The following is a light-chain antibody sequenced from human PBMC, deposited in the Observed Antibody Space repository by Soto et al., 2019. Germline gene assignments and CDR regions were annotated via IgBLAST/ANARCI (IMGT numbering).Light chain of an antibody. Sequence: DIQMTQSPSSLSASIGDRVTITCRASRGINTYVNWYQQKPGKAPKLLIYAASTLHPGVPSRFSGSGSGTDFTLTISSLQPEDVATYYCQKYNSAPLTFGPGTRLEIK. CDR2: AAS. CDR3: QKYNSAPLT. J-gene: IGKJ5*01. V-gene: IGKV1-27*01. CDR1: RGINTY.